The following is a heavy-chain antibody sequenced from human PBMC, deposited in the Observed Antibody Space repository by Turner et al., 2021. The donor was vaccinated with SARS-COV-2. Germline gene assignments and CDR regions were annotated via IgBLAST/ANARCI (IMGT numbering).Heavy chain of an antibody. Sequence: QVHLQQWGAGLLKPSETLSLTCAGYGGSFSGYYWTWIRQPPGKGMEWIGEIQPSGSTYYNPSLKSRVTISQDTSKGQFSLNLSSVTAADTAVYHCSRGDDSRKSGLLWGQGTLVTVSS. V-gene: IGHV4-34*01. CDR1: GGSFSGYY. CDR3: SRGDDSRKSGLL. D-gene: IGHD2-21*02. J-gene: IGHJ4*02. CDR2: IQPSGST.